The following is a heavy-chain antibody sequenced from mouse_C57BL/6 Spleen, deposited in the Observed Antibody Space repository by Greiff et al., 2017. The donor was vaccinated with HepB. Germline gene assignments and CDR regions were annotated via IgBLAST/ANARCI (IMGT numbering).Heavy chain of an antibody. J-gene: IGHJ3*01. CDR2: IDPANGNT. CDR3: ARPYYYGSSAWFAY. CDR1: GFNIKNTY. V-gene: IGHV14-3*01. Sequence: EVQRVESVAELVRPGASVKLSCTASGFNIKNTYMHWVKQRPEQGLEWIGRIDPANGNTKYAPKFQGKATITADTSSNTAYLQLSSLTSEDTAIYYCARPYYYGSSAWFAYWGQGTLVTVSA. D-gene: IGHD1-1*01.